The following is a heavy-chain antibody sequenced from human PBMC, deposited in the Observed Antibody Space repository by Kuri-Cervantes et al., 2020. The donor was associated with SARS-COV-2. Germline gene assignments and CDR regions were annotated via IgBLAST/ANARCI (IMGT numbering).Heavy chain of an antibody. J-gene: IGHJ4*02. D-gene: IGHD5-18*01. CDR3: ARVPRVQLWSTLLWFDY. Sequence: SETLSLTCAVYGGSFSGYYWSWIRQPPGKGLEWIGYIYYSGSTNYNPSLKSRVTISVDTSKNQFSLKLSSVTAADTAVYYCARVPRVQLWSTLLWFDYWAREPWSPSPQ. CDR1: GGSFSGYY. CDR2: IYYSGST. V-gene: IGHV4-59*01.